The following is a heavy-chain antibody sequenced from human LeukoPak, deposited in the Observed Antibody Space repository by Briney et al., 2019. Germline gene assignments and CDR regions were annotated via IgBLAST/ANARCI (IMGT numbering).Heavy chain of an antibody. J-gene: IGHJ6*02. Sequence: GGSLILSCAASGFTFSSYEMNWVRQAPGKGLEWVSYISSSGSTIYYADSVKGRFTISRDNAKNSLYLQMNSLRAEDTAVYYCARERLRGYSYGPDSHDYGMDVWGQGTTVTVSS. D-gene: IGHD5-18*01. CDR3: ARERLRGYSYGPDSHDYGMDV. CDR2: ISSSGSTI. CDR1: GFTFSSYE. V-gene: IGHV3-48*03.